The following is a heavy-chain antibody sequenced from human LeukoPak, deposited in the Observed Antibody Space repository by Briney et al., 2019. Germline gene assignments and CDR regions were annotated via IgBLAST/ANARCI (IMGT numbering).Heavy chain of an antibody. CDR2: ISYDGSNK. V-gene: IGHV3-30-3*01. J-gene: IGHJ4*02. CDR1: GFTFSSYA. CDR3: ARGPRDIVVVDAHYFDY. Sequence: GGSLRRSCAAPGFTFSSYAMHWFRQAPGKGLECVAIISYDGSNKYYADSVKGRVTISRDNSKNTLYLQMNSLRAGDTAVYYCARGPRDIVVVDAHYFDYWGQGTLVTVSS. D-gene: IGHD2-15*01.